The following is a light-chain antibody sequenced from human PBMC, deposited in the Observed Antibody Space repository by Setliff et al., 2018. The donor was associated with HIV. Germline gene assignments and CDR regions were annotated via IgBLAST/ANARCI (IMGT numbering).Light chain of an antibody. Sequence: QSALTQPPSASGSPGQSVAISCTGTSSDIGSHNHVSWYQQYPGKAPKLMIYELSQRPSGVPDRFSGSKSGNTASLTVYGLQAEDEADYYCASYAGDGVHDIYVFGTGTKVTVL. V-gene: IGLV2-8*01. CDR2: ELS. CDR1: SSDIGSHNH. CDR3: ASYAGDGVHDIYV. J-gene: IGLJ1*01.